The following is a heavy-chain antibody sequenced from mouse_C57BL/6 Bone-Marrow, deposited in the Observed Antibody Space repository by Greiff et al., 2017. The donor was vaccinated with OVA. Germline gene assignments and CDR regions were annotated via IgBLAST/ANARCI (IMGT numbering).Heavy chain of an antibody. D-gene: IGHD6-2*01. J-gene: IGHJ3*01. CDR2: IYIGNGYT. CDR3: ASEVSAVYSWFAY. V-gene: IGHV1-58*01. Sequence: VQLQQSGAELVRPGSSVTMSCKTSGYTFTSYGINWVKQRPGQGLEWIGSIYIGNGYTEYNEKFTGKATLPSDTSSRTAYMQLISLTSEDSAIDFSASEVSAVYSWFAYWGQGTLVTVSA. CDR1: GYTFTSYG.